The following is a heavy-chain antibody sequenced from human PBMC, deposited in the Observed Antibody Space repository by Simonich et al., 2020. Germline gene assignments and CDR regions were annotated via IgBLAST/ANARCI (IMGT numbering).Heavy chain of an antibody. CDR1: GGSFSGYY. CDR3: ARGKGWKNAFDI. V-gene: IGHV4-34*01. Sequence: QVQLQQWGAGLLKPSETLSLTCAVYGGSFSGYYWSWIRQPPGKGLEWIGEINHSGSTNYNPSLKSRVTISVDTSKNQFSLELGSVTAADTAVYYCARGKGWKNAFDIWGQGTMVTVSS. J-gene: IGHJ3*02. CDR2: INHSGST. D-gene: IGHD1-1*01.